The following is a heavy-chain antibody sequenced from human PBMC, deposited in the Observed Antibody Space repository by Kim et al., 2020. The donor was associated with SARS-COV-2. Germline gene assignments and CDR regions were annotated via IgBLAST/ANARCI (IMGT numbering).Heavy chain of an antibody. CDR2: ISGSGGST. D-gene: IGHD3-16*01. CDR1: GFTFSSYA. V-gene: IGHV3-23*01. Sequence: GGSLRLSCAASGFTFSSYAMSWVRQAPGKGLEWVSAISGSGGSTYYADSVKGRFTISRDNSKNTLYLQMNSLRAEDTAVYYCAKENDYVWGSATRYFDYWGQGTLVTVSS. J-gene: IGHJ4*02. CDR3: AKENDYVWGSATRYFDY.